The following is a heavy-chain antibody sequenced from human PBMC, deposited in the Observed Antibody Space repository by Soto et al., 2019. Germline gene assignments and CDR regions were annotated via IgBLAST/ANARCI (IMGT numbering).Heavy chain of an antibody. CDR2: ISAGGGST. CDR1: GFTFSNCA. D-gene: IGHD6-13*01. V-gene: IGHV3-23*01. J-gene: IGHJ4*02. Sequence: GGSLRLSCAASGFTFSNCAMSWVRQAPGKGLEWVSAISAGGGSTNYADSVKGRFTISRDDSKNTLDLQMNSLRAEDTAVYYCARAPAQLSLSPPENRQQLPQSFGGYWGQGTLVTVSS. CDR3: ARAPAQLSLSPPENRQQLPQSFGGY.